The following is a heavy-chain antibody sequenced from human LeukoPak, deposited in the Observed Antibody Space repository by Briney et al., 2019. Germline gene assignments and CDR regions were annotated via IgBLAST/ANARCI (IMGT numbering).Heavy chain of an antibody. V-gene: IGHV3-23*01. CDR3: ARAEEGATLNP. D-gene: IGHD1-26*01. CDR2: VSGSGGST. J-gene: IGHJ5*02. Sequence: PGGSLRLSCAASGFTFSSYAMSWVRQAPGKGLEWVSAVSGSGGSTYYADSVKGRFTISRDNSKNTLYLQMNSLRAEDTAVYYCARAEEGATLNPWGQGTLVTVSS. CDR1: GFTFSSYA.